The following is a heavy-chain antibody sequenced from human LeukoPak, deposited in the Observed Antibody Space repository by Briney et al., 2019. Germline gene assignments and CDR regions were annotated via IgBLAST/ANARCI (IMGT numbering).Heavy chain of an antibody. CDR2: ISYDGSNK. CDR1: GFTFSSYA. J-gene: IGHJ4*02. Sequence: GGSLRLSCAASGFTFSSYAMHWVRQAPGKRLEWVAVISYDGSNKYYADSVKGRFTISRDNSKNTLYLQMNSLRVEDTAMYYCAKDHYDFWSGYSGPLDYWGQGTLVTVSS. CDR3: AKDHYDFWSGYSGPLDY. V-gene: IGHV3-30-3*01. D-gene: IGHD3-3*01.